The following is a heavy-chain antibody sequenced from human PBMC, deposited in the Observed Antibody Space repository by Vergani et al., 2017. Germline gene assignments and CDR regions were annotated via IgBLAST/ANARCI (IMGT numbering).Heavy chain of an antibody. D-gene: IGHD3-9*01. CDR2: IWYDGSNK. CDR1: GFTFSSYG. J-gene: IGHJ5*02. CDR3: AYGPQNYDILTGYRPSNWFDP. V-gene: IGHV3-33*01. Sequence: QVQLVESGGGVVQPGRSLRLSCAASGFTFSSYGMHWVRQAPGKGLEWVAVIWYDGSNKYYADSVKGRFTISRDNSKNTLYLQMNSLRAEDTAVYYCAYGPQNYDILTGYRPSNWFDPWGQGTLVTVSS.